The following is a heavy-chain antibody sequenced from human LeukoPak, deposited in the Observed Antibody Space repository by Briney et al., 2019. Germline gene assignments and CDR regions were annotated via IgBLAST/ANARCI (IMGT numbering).Heavy chain of an antibody. Sequence: SQTLSLTCTVSGGSISSGDYYWSWIRQPPGKGLEWIGYIYYSGSTYYNPSLKSRVTISVDTSKNQFSLKLSSVTAADTAVYYCARLVYDFWSGFHYNWFDPWGPGTLVTVSS. D-gene: IGHD3-3*01. J-gene: IGHJ5*02. CDR1: GGSISSGDYY. CDR3: ARLVYDFWSGFHYNWFDP. CDR2: IYYSGST. V-gene: IGHV4-30-4*08.